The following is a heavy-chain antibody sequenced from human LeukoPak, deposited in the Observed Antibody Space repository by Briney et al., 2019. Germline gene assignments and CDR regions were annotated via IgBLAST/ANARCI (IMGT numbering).Heavy chain of an antibody. CDR1: GGSISSSSYY. D-gene: IGHD6-13*01. CDR3: ARDGIAAPLDY. J-gene: IGHJ4*02. Sequence: SETLSLTCTVSGGSISSSSYYWGWIRQPPGKGLEWIGYIYYSGSTYYNPSLKSRVTISVDTSKNQFSLKLSSVTAADTAVYYCARDGIAAPLDYWGQGTLVTVSS. CDR2: IYYSGST. V-gene: IGHV4-31*03.